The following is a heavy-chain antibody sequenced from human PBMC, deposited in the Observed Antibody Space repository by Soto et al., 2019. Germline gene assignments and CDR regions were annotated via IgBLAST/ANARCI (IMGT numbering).Heavy chain of an antibody. CDR2: TYYRSKWYN. Sequence: TLSLTCAISGDSVSSNSAAWNWIRQSPSRGLEWLGRTYYRSKWYNDYAVSVKSRITINPDTSKNQFSLQLNSVTPEDTAVYYCARDRGLLAVRAPGLNWFDPWGQGTLVTVSS. CDR3: ARDRGLLAVRAPGLNWFDP. V-gene: IGHV6-1*01. D-gene: IGHD3-10*01. J-gene: IGHJ5*02. CDR1: GDSVSSNSAA.